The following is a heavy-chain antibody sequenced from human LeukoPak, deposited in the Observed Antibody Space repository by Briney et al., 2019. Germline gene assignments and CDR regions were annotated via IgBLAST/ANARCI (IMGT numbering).Heavy chain of an antibody. Sequence: ASVKVSCKASGYTFTSYGISWVRQAPGQGLEWMGGIIPIFGTANYAQKFQGRVTITADESTSTAYMELSSLRSEDTAVYYCARGGDYSSGSYYFDYWGQGTLVTVSS. CDR1: GYTFTSYG. D-gene: IGHD6-19*01. J-gene: IGHJ4*02. V-gene: IGHV1-69*13. CDR2: IIPIFGTA. CDR3: ARGGDYSSGSYYFDY.